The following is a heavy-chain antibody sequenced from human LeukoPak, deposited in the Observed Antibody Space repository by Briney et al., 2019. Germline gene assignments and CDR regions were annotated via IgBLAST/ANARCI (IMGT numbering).Heavy chain of an antibody. D-gene: IGHD5-24*01. CDR2: ISGSGGST. Sequence: GGSLRLSCTASGFTFGDYAMSWFRQAPGKGLEWVSAISGSGGSTYYADSVKGRFTISRDNSKNTLYLQMNSLRAEDTAVYYCAKDAGDGYEYDYWGQGTLVTVSS. CDR1: GFTFGDYA. J-gene: IGHJ4*02. V-gene: IGHV3-23*01. CDR3: AKDAGDGYEYDY.